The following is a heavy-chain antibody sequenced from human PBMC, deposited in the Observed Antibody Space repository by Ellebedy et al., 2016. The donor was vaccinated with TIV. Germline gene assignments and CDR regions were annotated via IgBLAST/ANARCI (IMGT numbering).Heavy chain of an antibody. Sequence: GESLKISCAASGFTFSSYSINWVRQAPGRGLEWVSYISRGGDTFSADSVRGRFSISRDNAKNSLYLQMDSLTAEDTAVYYCARGNIAVPAPGRENAFDIWGLGTRVTVSS. CDR1: GFTFSSYS. V-gene: IGHV3-21*05. J-gene: IGHJ3*02. CDR3: ARGNIAVPAPGRENAFDI. D-gene: IGHD6-19*01. CDR2: ISRGGDT.